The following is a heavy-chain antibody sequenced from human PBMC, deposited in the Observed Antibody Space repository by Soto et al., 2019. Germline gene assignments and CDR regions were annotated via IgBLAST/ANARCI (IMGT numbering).Heavy chain of an antibody. CDR3: ARVVYYYDSSGYYLSFDY. CDR1: GYTFTSYY. Sequence: ASVKVSCKASGYTFTSYYMHWVRQAPGQGLEWMGIINPSGGSTSYAQKFQGRVTMTRDTSTSTVYMELSSLRSEDTAVYYCARVVYYYDSSGYYLSFDYWGQGTLVTVSS. J-gene: IGHJ4*02. CDR2: INPSGGST. V-gene: IGHV1-46*01. D-gene: IGHD3-22*01.